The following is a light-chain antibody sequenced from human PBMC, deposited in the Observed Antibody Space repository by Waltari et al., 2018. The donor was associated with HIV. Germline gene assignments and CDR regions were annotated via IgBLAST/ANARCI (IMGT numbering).Light chain of an antibody. V-gene: IGLV1-40*01. J-gene: IGLJ3*02. Sequence: QSVLTQPPSVSGAPGQRVTISCTGSSPNIGEGYDVHWYQQLPGTATKLLIYGNPNRPSGVSDLFSGSKSGTSASLAITGLQAEDEADYYCQSYDSRQSGFWVFGGGTTLTVL. CDR3: QSYDSRQSGFWV. CDR2: GNP. CDR1: SPNIGEGYD.